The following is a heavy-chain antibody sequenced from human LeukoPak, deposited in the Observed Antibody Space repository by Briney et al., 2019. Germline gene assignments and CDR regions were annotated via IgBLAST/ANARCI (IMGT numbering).Heavy chain of an antibody. Sequence: PGGSLRLSCAASGFTFSHYWMTWVRQAPGKGLEWVANIKQDGSEQYYVDSVKGRFTISRDNAKNSLYLQVNSLRVEDTAVYYCARDRCSSTSCFYDYWGQGTLVTVSS. CDR3: ARDRCSSTSCFYDY. D-gene: IGHD2-2*01. V-gene: IGHV3-7*01. CDR2: IKQDGSEQ. J-gene: IGHJ4*02. CDR1: GFTFSHYW.